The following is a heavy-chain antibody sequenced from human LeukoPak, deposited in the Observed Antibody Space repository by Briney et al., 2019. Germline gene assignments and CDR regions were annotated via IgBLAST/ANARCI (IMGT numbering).Heavy chain of an antibody. J-gene: IGHJ4*02. CDR3: ARGLGRTAMVTRGGVRFDY. V-gene: IGHV1-8*02. Sequence: GASVKVSCKASGYTFTSHAMNWVRQDTGQGLEWVGWMNPNSGNTGYAQKFQGRVTMTRNTSISTAYMELSSLRSEDTAVYYCARGLGRTAMVTRGGVRFDYWGQGTLVTVSS. D-gene: IGHD5-18*01. CDR1: GYTFTSHA. CDR2: MNPNSGNT.